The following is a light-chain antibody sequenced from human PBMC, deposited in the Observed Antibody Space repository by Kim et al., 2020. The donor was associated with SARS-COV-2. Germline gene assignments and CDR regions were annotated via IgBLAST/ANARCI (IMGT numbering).Light chain of an antibody. Sequence: SYELTQPPSVSVSPGHTASITCSGDRLGDKYVCWYQQKPGQSPVLVIYQDNKRPSGIPERFSGSNSGNTATLTISGTQALDEADYYCQAWDTSVVFGGGTQLTVL. CDR3: QAWDTSVV. V-gene: IGLV3-1*01. CDR2: QDN. J-gene: IGLJ2*01. CDR1: RLGDKY.